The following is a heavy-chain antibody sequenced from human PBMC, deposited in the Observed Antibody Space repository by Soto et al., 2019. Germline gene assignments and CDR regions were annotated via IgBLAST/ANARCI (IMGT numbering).Heavy chain of an antibody. J-gene: IGHJ4*02. V-gene: IGHV4-34*01. Sequence: QVQLQQWGAGLLKPSETLSLTCAVYGGSFSGYYWSWIRQPPGKGLEWIGEINHSGSTNYNPSLKSRVTISVDTSQNQFSLKLSSVTAADTAVYYCARGRNLPKLAPDYWGQGTLVTVSS. CDR2: INHSGST. D-gene: IGHD1-7*01. CDR1: GGSFSGYY. CDR3: ARGRNLPKLAPDY.